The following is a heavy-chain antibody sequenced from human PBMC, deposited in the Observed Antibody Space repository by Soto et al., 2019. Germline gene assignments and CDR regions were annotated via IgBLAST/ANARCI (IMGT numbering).Heavy chain of an antibody. V-gene: IGHV1-2*04. CDR1: GYTFTGYY. Sequence: GASVKVSCKASGYTFTGYYMHWVRQAPGQGLEWMGWINPNSGGTNYAQKFQGWVTMTRDTSISTAYMELSRLRSDDTAVYYCARDFSMGAVGYNWFDPWGQGTLVTVSS. CDR2: INPNSGGT. CDR3: ARDFSMGAVGYNWFDP. J-gene: IGHJ5*02. D-gene: IGHD1-26*01.